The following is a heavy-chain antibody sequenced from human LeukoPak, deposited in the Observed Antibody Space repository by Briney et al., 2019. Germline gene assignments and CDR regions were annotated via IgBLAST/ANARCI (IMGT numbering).Heavy chain of an antibody. V-gene: IGHV3-30*04. CDR1: GFTFGSYA. CDR3: ARGPYYDILTGPDY. CDR2: ISYDGSNK. Sequence: PGGSLRLSCAASGFTFGSYAMHWVRQAPGKGLEWVAVISYDGSNKYYADSVKGRFTISRDNSKNTLYLQMNSLRAEDTAVYYCARGPYYDILTGPDYWGQGTLVTVSS. D-gene: IGHD3-9*01. J-gene: IGHJ4*02.